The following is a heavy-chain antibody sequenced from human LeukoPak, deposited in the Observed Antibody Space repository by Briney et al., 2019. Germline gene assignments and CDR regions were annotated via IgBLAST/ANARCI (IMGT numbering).Heavy chain of an antibody. J-gene: IGHJ4*02. CDR1: GFTSSSYA. V-gene: IGHV3-64*01. CDR3: ARDKGPAAAYYFDY. Sequence: GGSLRLSCAASGFTSSSYAMHWVRQAPGKGLEYVSAISSNGGSTYYANSVKGRFTISRDNSKNTLYLQMGSLRAEDMAVYYCARDKGPAAAYYFDYWGQGTLVTVSS. D-gene: IGHD2-2*01. CDR2: ISSNGGST.